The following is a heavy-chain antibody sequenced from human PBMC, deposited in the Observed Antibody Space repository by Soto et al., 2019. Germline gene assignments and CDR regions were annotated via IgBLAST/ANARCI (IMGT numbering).Heavy chain of an antibody. Sequence: SETLSLTCTVSRGSISSSSYYWGWIRQPPGKGLEWMGSISYSGSTYYNPSLKRRVTISVDTSKNQFSLKLSSVTAADTAVYYCASAVGATWSFDYWGQGTLVTVSS. J-gene: IGHJ4*02. D-gene: IGHD1-26*01. CDR3: ASAVGATWSFDY. V-gene: IGHV4-39*01. CDR2: ISYSGST. CDR1: RGSISSSSYY.